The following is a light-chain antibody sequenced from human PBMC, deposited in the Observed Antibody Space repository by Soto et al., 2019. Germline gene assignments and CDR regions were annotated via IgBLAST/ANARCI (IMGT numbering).Light chain of an antibody. V-gene: IGLV1-44*01. CDR2: SDD. Sequence: QSVLTQAHSASGTPGQRVIISCSGSNSNIGRYSVNWYRQLPGTAPKLLVFSDDQWPSGVPDRFSGSKSGPSASLAISGLQSEDEADYYCAAWDDSLNGPVFGGGTKVTVL. CDR3: AAWDDSLNGPV. J-gene: IGLJ2*01. CDR1: NSNIGRYS.